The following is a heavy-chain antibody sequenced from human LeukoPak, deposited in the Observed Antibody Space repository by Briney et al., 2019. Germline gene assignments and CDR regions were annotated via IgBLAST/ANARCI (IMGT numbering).Heavy chain of an antibody. CDR3: ARDGGGYSGYEENAFDI. CDR2: IYYSGST. D-gene: IGHD5-12*01. J-gene: IGHJ3*02. V-gene: IGHV4-61*01. CDR1: GGSVSSGSYY. Sequence: PSETLSLTCTVSGGSVSSGSYYWSWIRQPPGKGLGWIGYIYYSGSTNYNPSLKSRVTISVDTSKNQFSLKLSSVTAADTAVYYCARDGGGYSGYEENAFDIWGQGTMVTVSS.